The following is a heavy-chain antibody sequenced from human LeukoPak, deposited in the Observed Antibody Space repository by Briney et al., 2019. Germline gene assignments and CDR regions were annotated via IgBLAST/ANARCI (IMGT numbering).Heavy chain of an antibody. V-gene: IGHV3-73*01. CDR2: IKSEVNSFAT. D-gene: IGHD6-6*01. CDR3: TSQHSSSSTY. Sequence: GGSLRLSCAASGFTFSGSTMHWVRQASGKGLEWVGRIKSEVNSFATAYAASVEGRFTVSRDDSRNTAYLQMNSLKTEDTAVYYCTSQHSSSSTYWGQGTLVTVSS. J-gene: IGHJ4*02. CDR1: GFTFSGST.